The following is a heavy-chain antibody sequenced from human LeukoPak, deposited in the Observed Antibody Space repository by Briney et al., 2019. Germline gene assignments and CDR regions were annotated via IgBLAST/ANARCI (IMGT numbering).Heavy chain of an antibody. CDR3: ARDQWVAGIGFDY. V-gene: IGHV3-21*01. D-gene: IGHD6-19*01. Sequence: GGSLRLSCAASGFTFSSYGMSWVRQAPGKGLEWVSSISSSSSYIYYADSVKGRFTISRDSAKNSLYLQMNSLRAEDTAVYYCARDQWVAGIGFDYWGQGTLVTVSS. CDR1: GFTFSSYG. CDR2: ISSSSSYI. J-gene: IGHJ4*02.